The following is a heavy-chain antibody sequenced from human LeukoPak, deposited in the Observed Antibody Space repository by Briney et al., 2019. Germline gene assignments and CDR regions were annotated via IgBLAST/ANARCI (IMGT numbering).Heavy chain of an antibody. D-gene: IGHD1-14*01. V-gene: IGHV1-46*01. CDR1: RYTFSSYY. J-gene: IGHJ4*02. Sequence: ASVKVSCKASRYTFSSYYMHWVRQAPGQGLEWMGIINPSAGSTSYAQKFQGRVTVTRDTSTSTVYMEVSSLRSEDTAVYYCARSAGGRGYFDYWGQGTLVTVSS. CDR2: INPSAGST. CDR3: ARSAGGRGYFDY.